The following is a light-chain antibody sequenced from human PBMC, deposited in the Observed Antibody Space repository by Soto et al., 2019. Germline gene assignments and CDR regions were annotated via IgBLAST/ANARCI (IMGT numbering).Light chain of an antibody. CDR1: VSDVGNFGP. V-gene: IGLV2-23*01. CDR2: EGN. Sequence: QSVLTQPRSVSGSPGQSITISCTGSVSDVGNFGPVSWYQQHPGQVPKLIIYEGNRRPSGVSSRFSGSKSGNTASLTISGLQAEDEADYYCCSYVGARTYVFGTGTKVTV. CDR3: CSYVGARTYV. J-gene: IGLJ1*01.